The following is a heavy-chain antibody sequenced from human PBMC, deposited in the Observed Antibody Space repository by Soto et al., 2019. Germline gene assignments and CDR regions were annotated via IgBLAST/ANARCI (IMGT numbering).Heavy chain of an antibody. D-gene: IGHD6-13*01. CDR2: INPNSGGT. CDR1: GYTFTGYY. V-gene: IGHV1-2*04. CDR3: ATNIAAADRLDRWWFDP. J-gene: IGHJ5*02. Sequence: GASVKVSCKASGYTFTGYYMHWVRQAPGQGLEWMGWINPNSGGTNYAQKFQGWVTMTRDTSISTAYMELSRLRSDDTAVYYCATNIAAADRLDRWWFDPWGQGTLVTVSS.